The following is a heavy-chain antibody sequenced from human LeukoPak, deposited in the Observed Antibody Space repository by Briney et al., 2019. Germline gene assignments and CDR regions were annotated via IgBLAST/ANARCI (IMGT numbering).Heavy chain of an antibody. J-gene: IGHJ6*02. Sequence: SETLSLTCTVSGGSISSSSYYWGWLRQPPGKGLEWIGSIYYSGSTYYNPSLKSRVTISVDTYKNQFSLKLSSVTAADTAVYYCASTSYYYYYGMDVWGQGTTVTVSS. CDR3: ASTSYYYYYGMDV. CDR2: IYYSGST. CDR1: GGSISSSSYY. V-gene: IGHV4-39*01.